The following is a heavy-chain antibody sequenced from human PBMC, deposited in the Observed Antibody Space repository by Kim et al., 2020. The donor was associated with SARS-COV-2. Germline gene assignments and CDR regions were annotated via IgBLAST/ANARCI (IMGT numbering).Heavy chain of an antibody. J-gene: IGHJ4*02. V-gene: IGHV3-23*01. D-gene: IGHD4-17*01. Sequence: YTDSGKGRFNISRDNSKNTVYLQMNGLGAEDTAVYYWAKGDGDDGTPFDFWGQGPLVTVSS. CDR3: AKGDGDDGTPFDF.